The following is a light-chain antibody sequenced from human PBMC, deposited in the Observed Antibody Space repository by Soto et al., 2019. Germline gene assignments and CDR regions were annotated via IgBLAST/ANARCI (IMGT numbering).Light chain of an antibody. J-gene: IGKJ1*01. Sequence: EIVLTQSPGTLSLSPGERATLSCRASQTVSSSYLAWYQQKLGQAPRLLIYGASSRATGIPDRFSGSGSGTDFTLTISRLEPEDFAVYYCQQYGSSPETFGQGTKV. CDR1: QTVSSSY. CDR3: QQYGSSPET. V-gene: IGKV3-20*01. CDR2: GAS.